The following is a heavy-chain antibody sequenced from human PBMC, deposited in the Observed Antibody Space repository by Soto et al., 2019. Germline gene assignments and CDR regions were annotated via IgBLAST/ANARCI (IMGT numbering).Heavy chain of an antibody. V-gene: IGHV3-53*01. CDR2: ISNTGST. CDR3: AKVNVVVVAATFEYEYYFDY. J-gene: IGHJ4*02. Sequence: VGSLRLSCVASGFTVSNNYMSWVRQPPGRGLGWVSAISNTGSTYYAGSVKGRSTISRDSSTNTLYLEVNSLRADDTAVYYCAKVNVVVVAATFEYEYYFDYWGQGTLVTVSS. CDR1: GFTVSNNY. D-gene: IGHD2-15*01.